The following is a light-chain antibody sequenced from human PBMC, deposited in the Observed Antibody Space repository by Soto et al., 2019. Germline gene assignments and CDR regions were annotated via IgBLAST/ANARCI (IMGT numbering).Light chain of an antibody. Sequence: EIEMTQSPATLSVSPGERATLSCRASQSVSSNLAWYQQKPGQAPRLLIYGASTRATGIPVRFSGSASGTEFTLTISSLQSEDFTVYYCQQYNKWPLTFGQGTKVDIK. J-gene: IGKJ1*01. V-gene: IGKV3-15*01. CDR2: GAS. CDR3: QQYNKWPLT. CDR1: QSVSSN.